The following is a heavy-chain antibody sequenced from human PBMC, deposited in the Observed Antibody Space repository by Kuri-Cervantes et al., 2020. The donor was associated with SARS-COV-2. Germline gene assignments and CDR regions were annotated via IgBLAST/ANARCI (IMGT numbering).Heavy chain of an antibody. D-gene: IGHD3-3*01. Sequence: ASVKVSCKAPGYTFTGYYMHWVRQAPGQGLEWMGWINPNSGGTNYAQKFQGWVTMTRDTSISTVYMELSRLRSDDTAVYYCARGARITILGVLIGGRDNPFFDPWGQGTQVTVSS. CDR2: INPNSGGT. J-gene: IGHJ5*02. CDR1: GYTFTGYY. CDR3: ARGARITILGVLIGGRDNPFFDP. V-gene: IGHV1-2*04.